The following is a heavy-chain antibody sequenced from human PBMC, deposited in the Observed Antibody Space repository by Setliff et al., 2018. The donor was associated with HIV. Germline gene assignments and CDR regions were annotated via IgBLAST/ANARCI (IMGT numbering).Heavy chain of an antibody. D-gene: IGHD5-18*01. CDR1: GFTFSTFA. CDR2: ISFDGTKT. CDR3: ARRGHRGIYDPYQYNYFDP. J-gene: IGHJ5*02. V-gene: IGHV3-30*01. Sequence: PGGSLRLSCVASGFTFSTFAMNWVRQAPGKGLEWVSVISFDGTKTSYADSVKDRFTISRDNSKNTLYLQLNSLRPDDTGVYYCARRGHRGIYDPYQYNYFDPWGQGTLVTVSS.